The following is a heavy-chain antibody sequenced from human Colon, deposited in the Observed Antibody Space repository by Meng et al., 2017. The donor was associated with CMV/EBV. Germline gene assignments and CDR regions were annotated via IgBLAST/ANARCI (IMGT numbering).Heavy chain of an antibody. CDR2: IKPDGSEQ. CDR3: ARERGSYQLPIDC. J-gene: IGHJ4*02. V-gene: IGHV3-7*01. CDR1: RFTFNTYW. Sequence: GESLKISCVGSRFTFNTYWMTWVRQAPGKGLEWVANIKPDGSEQYYVDSVKGRFTISRDNAKNSVFLQMNSLRVEDTAVYYCARERGSYQLPIDCWGQGTLVTVSS. D-gene: IGHD2-2*01.